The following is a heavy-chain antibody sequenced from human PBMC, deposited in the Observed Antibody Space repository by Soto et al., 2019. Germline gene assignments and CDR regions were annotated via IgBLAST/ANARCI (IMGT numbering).Heavy chain of an antibody. CDR2: IYHSGST. Sequence: SETLSLTCAVSGCSISSGGYSWSWIRQPPGKGLEWIGYIYHSGSTYYNPSLKSRVTISVDRSKNQFSLKLSSVTAADTAVYYCARVIIRGGYYYGMDVWGQGTTVTVSS. V-gene: IGHV4-30-2*01. CDR3: ARVIIRGGYYYGMDV. CDR1: GCSISSGGYS. D-gene: IGHD3-10*01. J-gene: IGHJ6*02.